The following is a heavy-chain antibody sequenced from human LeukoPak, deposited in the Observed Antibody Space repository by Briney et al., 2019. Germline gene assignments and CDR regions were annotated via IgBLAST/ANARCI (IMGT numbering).Heavy chain of an antibody. D-gene: IGHD2/OR15-2a*01. CDR1: GGSISSGSNY. Sequence: PSESLSLTCTVSGGSISSGSNYWSWIRQPAGKGLEWIGRIYTSGDIHNKPSLKSRVTISLATSKNQFSLTLCSVTAPHTAPHCCTRGDNNWGQATLVTVSS. CDR3: TRGDNN. CDR2: IYTSGDI. V-gene: IGHV4-61*02. J-gene: IGHJ4*02.